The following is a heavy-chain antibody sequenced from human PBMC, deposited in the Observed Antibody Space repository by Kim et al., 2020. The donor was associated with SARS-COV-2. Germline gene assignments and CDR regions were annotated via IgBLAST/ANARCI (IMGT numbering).Heavy chain of an antibody. CDR3: ASFCSGGSCYSAVAFD. CDR1: GGSISSSSYY. CDR2: IYCSGST. D-gene: IGHD2-15*01. J-gene: IGHJ4*01. V-gene: IGHV4-39*01. Sequence: SETLSLTCTVSGGSISSSSYYWGWLRQPPGQGLEWIGSIYCSGSTYYNPSLKSRVTISVDTSKNQFSLKMSSVTAADTAVYYCASFCSGGSCYSAVAFD.